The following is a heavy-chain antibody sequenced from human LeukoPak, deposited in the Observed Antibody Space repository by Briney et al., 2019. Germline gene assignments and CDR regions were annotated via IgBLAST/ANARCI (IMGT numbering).Heavy chain of an antibody. CDR1: GGSFSGYY. J-gene: IGHJ4*02. D-gene: IGHD2-2*01. V-gene: IGHV4-34*01. CDR2: ITDSGRT. CDR3: ARESYCSSTSCYYYDY. Sequence: SETLSLTCAVSGGSFSGYYWSWIRQSPGRGLEWIGEITDSGRTRYNPSLKSRITVSVDTSKNQLSLKLSSVTAADTAVYYCARESYCSSTSCYYYDYWGQGTLVTVSS.